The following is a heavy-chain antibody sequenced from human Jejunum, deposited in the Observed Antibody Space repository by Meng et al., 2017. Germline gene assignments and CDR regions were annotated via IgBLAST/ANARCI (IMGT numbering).Heavy chain of an antibody. V-gene: IGHV2-5*02. CDR2: IYWDNDK. Sequence: HIPLNGPLPQPVKPTQTLTLTCTFSGFALSKSCVGVAWLRQPRGKALECLALIYWDNDKRYNPSLQNRLTITKDTSKNQVVLTLTNMDPVDTGTYYCAHRLPHSGSWDGGCFDPWGQGTLVTVSS. CDR1: GFALSKSCVG. D-gene: IGHD6-13*01. CDR3: AHRLPHSGSWDGGCFDP. J-gene: IGHJ5*02.